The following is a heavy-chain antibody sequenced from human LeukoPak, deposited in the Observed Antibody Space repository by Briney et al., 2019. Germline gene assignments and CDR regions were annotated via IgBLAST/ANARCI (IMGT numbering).Heavy chain of an antibody. CDR1: GFTFSSYG. CDR2: IWYDGSNK. CDR3: ARLGRRGNWFDP. D-gene: IGHD1-26*01. V-gene: IGHV3-33*01. J-gene: IGHJ5*02. Sequence: GRSLRLSCAASGFTFSSYGMHWVRQAPGKGLEWVAVIWYDGSNKYYADSVKDRFTISRDNSKNTLYLQMNSLRAEDTAVYYCARLGRRGNWFDPWGQGTLVTVSS.